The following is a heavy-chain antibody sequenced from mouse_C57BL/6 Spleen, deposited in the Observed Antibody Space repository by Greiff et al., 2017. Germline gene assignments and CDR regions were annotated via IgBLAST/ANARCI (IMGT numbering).Heavy chain of an antibody. J-gene: IGHJ2*01. Sequence: VQRVESGAELARPGASVKLSCKASGYTFTSYGISWVKQRTGQGLEWIGEIYPRSGNTYYNEKFKGKATLTVDTSSSTAYMQLSSLTSEDSAVYYCARGLGRDYWGQGTTLTVSS. CDR2: IYPRSGNT. V-gene: IGHV1-81*01. D-gene: IGHD4-1*01. CDR3: ARGLGRDY. CDR1: GYTFTSYG.